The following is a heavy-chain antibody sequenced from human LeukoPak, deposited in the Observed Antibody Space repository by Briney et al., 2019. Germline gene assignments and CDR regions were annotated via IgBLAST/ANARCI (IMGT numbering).Heavy chain of an antibody. CDR2: IYTSGST. J-gene: IGHJ4*02. D-gene: IGHD3-9*01. CDR1: GGFISSYY. V-gene: IGHV4-4*07. CDR3: ARDTYDILTGQYYFDY. Sequence: SETLSLTCTVSGGFISSYYWSWIRQPAGKGLEWIGRIYTSGSTNYNPSLKSRVTMSVDTSKNQFSLKLSSVTAADTAVYYCARDTYDILTGQYYFDYWGQGTLVTVSS.